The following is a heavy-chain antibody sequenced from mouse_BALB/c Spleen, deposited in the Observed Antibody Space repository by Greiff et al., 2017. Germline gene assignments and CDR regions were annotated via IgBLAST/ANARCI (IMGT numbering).Heavy chain of an antibody. D-gene: IGHD2-2*01. CDR2: ISNKANGYTT. J-gene: IGHJ1*01. CDR3: ARDSPYGYDWYFDV. Sequence: EVKLVESGGGLVQPGGSLRLSCAASGFTFTDYSMSWVRQPPGKALEWLGFISNKANGYTTEYSVSVKGRFTISRDNSQSILYLQMSTLRAADSATYYCARDSPYGYDWYFDVWGAGTTVTVSS. CDR1: GFTFTDYS. V-gene: IGHV7-3*02.